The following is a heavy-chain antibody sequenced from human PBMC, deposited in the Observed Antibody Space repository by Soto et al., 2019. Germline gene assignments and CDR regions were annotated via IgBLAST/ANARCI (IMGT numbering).Heavy chain of an antibody. J-gene: IGHJ6*02. Sequence: SETLSLTCTVSGGSISSSSYYWGWIRQPPGKGLEWIGSIYYSGSTYYNPSLKSRITISVDTSKNQFSLKLSSVTAADTAVYYCARRITMVRGPYYYYAMDVWGQGTTVTVSS. D-gene: IGHD3-10*01. CDR1: GGSISSSSYY. V-gene: IGHV4-39*01. CDR2: IYYSGST. CDR3: ARRITMVRGPYYYYAMDV.